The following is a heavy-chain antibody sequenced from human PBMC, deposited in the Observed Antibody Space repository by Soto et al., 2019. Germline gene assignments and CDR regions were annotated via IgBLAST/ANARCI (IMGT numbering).Heavy chain of an antibody. J-gene: IGHJ5*02. CDR1: GFTFSNYW. CDR2: INSDGSDT. V-gene: IGHV3-74*01. D-gene: IGHD5-18*01. CDR3: ARDTATARFDP. Sequence: GGSLRLSCTPSGFTFSNYWMHWVRQAPGKGLVWVSGINSDGSDTTYADSVKGRLTISRDNAKNTVYLQMNSLRAEDTAVYYCARDTATARFDPWGQGTQVTVSS.